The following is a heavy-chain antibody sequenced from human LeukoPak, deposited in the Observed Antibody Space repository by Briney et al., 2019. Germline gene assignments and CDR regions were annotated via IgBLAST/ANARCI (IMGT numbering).Heavy chain of an antibody. D-gene: IGHD2-2*01. V-gene: IGHV4-34*01. CDR2: INHSGST. J-gene: IGHJ5*02. CDR1: GGSFSGYY. CDR3: ARGRCSSTSCRLPFDP. Sequence: SETLSLTCAVYGGSFSGYYWSWIRQPPGKGLEWIGEINHSGSTNYNPSLKSRVTISVDTSKNQFSLKLSSVTAADTAVYYCARGRCSSTSCRLPFDPWGQGTLVTVSS.